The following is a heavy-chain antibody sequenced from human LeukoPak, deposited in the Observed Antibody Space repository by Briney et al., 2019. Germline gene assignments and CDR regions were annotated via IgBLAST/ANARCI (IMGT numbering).Heavy chain of an antibody. CDR3: GRGGKVEQLVLAR. D-gene: IGHD6-13*01. Sequence: PGGSLRLSCAASGFTFSSYEMNWVRQAPGKGLEWASYISSSGSTIYYADSVKGRFTISRDNAKNSLYLQMNSLRAEDTAVYYCGRGGKVEQLVLARWGQGSLVTVSS. V-gene: IGHV3-48*03. J-gene: IGHJ4*02. CDR1: GFTFSSYE. CDR2: ISSSGSTI.